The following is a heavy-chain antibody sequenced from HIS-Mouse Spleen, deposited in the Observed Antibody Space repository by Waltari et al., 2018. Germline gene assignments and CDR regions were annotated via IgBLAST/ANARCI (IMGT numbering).Heavy chain of an antibody. V-gene: IGHV4-34*01. CDR2: INHSGST. CDR3: ARGALRGSYYWGEYFQH. CDR1: GGSSIGYY. Sequence: QVQLQQWGAGLLKPSETLSLTCAVYGGSSIGYYWSWIRQPPGKGLEWIGEINHSGSTNYNPSLKSRVTISVDTSKNQFSLKLSSVTAADTAVYYCARGALRGSYYWGEYFQHWGQGTLVTVSS. J-gene: IGHJ1*01. D-gene: IGHD1-26*01.